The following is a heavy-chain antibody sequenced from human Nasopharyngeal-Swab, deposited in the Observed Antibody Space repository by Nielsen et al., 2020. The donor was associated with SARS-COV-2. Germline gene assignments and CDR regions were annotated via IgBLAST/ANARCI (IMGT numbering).Heavy chain of an antibody. J-gene: IGHJ4*02. CDR2: ISQVGGEK. V-gene: IGHV3-7*01. CDR3: VRDVIATVTTPPDY. Sequence: GESLKISCAASGFTFSSYWMSWVRQAPGKGLEWVANISQVGGEKNYVDSVKGRFTISRDNAKNTLYLQMNTLRAEDTAVYYCVRDVIATVTTPPDYWGQGTLVTVSS. D-gene: IGHD4-17*01. CDR1: GFTFSSYW.